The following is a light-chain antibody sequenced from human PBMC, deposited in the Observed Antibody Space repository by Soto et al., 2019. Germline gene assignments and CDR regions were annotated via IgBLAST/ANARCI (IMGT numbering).Light chain of an antibody. CDR2: GAS. CDR3: QQSNNWQST. J-gene: IGKJ1*01. CDR1: QSVSSN. Sequence: EIVMTQSPATLSVSPGERATLSCRASQSVSSNLAWYQQKPGQAPRLLIYGASTRATGIPARFSGSGSGTEFTLTISSLQSEDFAVYYCQQSNNWQSTFGQGTKVEIK. V-gene: IGKV3-15*01.